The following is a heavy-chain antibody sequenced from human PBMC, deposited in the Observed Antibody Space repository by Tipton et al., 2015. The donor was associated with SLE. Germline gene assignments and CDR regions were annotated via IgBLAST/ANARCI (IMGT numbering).Heavy chain of an antibody. V-gene: IGHV1-8*02. CDR3: AREATETRDGLDV. Sequence: QLVQSGAEVKKPGASVKVSCKASGHTFSNYDINWVRQAPGQGLEWMGWMNPSGNTAYAEKFQGRVTMTRDTSLRTAYMELSSLRSDDTAVYFCAREATETRDGLDVWGQGTTVIVS. D-gene: IGHD1-14*01. J-gene: IGHJ6*02. CDR1: GHTFSNYD. CDR2: MNPSGNT.